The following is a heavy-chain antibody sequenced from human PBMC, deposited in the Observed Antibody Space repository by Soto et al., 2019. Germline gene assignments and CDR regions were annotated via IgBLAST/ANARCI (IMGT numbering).Heavy chain of an antibody. D-gene: IGHD2-8*01. CDR2: IYPDDSET. CDR1: GYIFNTYS. Sequence: GESLKISCKGSGYIFNTYSIAWVRQMPGKGLEWMGIIYPDDSETTYSPSFQGHVTISVDKSIGSAFLQWHSLRASDTAIYFCARLNGFNYFDYWGQGTLVTVSS. V-gene: IGHV5-51*01. J-gene: IGHJ4*02. CDR3: ARLNGFNYFDY.